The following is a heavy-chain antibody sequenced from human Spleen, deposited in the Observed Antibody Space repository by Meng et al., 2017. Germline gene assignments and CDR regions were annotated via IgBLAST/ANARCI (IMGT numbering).Heavy chain of an antibody. D-gene: IGHD1-26*01. V-gene: IGHV4-39*07. CDR1: GDSISTSYY. J-gene: IGHJ5*02. CDR3: ARAGGWFDP. Sequence: QLQLQGSGPGRVKPSETLSLTCTVSGDSISTSYYWAWIRQPPGKGLEWIANIYYSGSTYYNPSLKSRVTISVDTSKNQFSLKVSSVTAADTAVYYCARAGGWFDPWGQGSLVTVSS. CDR2: IYYSGST.